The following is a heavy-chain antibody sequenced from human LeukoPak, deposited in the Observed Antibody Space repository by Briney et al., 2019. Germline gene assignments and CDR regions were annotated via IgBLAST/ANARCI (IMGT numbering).Heavy chain of an antibody. CDR1: GGTFSSYA. D-gene: IGHD3-10*01. Sequence: SVKVSCTASGGTFSSYAISWVRQAPGQGLEWMGWIIPIFGTANCAQKFQGRVTITADESTSTAYMELSSLRSEDTAVYYCAGEGSGSYFNYYYYGMDVWGQGTTVTVSS. J-gene: IGHJ6*02. CDR3: AGEGSGSYFNYYYYGMDV. CDR2: IIPIFGTA. V-gene: IGHV1-69*13.